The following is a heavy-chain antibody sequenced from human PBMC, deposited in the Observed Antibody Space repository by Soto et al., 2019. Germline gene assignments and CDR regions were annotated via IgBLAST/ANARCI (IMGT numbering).Heavy chain of an antibody. CDR3: ARIRYYYDSSGYYEFDY. J-gene: IGHJ4*02. V-gene: IGHV2-70*01. CDR1: GFSLSTSGMC. CDR2: IDWGDDK. D-gene: IGHD3-22*01. Sequence: GSGPTLVNPTQTLTLTCTFSGFSLSTSGMCVSWIRQPPGKALEWLALIDWGDDKYYSTSLKTRLTISKDTSKNQVVLTMTNMDPVDTATYYCARIRYYYDSSGYYEFDYWGQGTLVTVSS.